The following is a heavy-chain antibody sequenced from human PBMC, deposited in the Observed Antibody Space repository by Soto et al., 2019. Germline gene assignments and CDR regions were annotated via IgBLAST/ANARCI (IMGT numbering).Heavy chain of an antibody. CDR1: GFTFSSYA. CDR3: ASQYSSGWYLY. Sequence: EVQLLESGGGLVQPGGSLRLSCAASGFTFSSYAMSWVRQAPGKGLEWVSAISGSGGSTYYADSVKGRFTISRDNSKNSLYLQMNSLRAEDTAVYYCASQYSSGWYLYWGQGTLVTVSS. CDR2: ISGSGGST. J-gene: IGHJ4*02. D-gene: IGHD6-19*01. V-gene: IGHV3-23*01.